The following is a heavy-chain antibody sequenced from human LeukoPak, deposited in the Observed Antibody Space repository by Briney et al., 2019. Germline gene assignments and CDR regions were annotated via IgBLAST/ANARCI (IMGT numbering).Heavy chain of an antibody. CDR3: TRDLSGTYYGRFDY. V-gene: IGHV3-74*01. CDR2: INTDGSST. J-gene: IGHJ4*02. CDR1: GFTFSSYW. Sequence: PGGFLRLSCAASGFTFSSYWMHWVRHAPGKGLLWVSRINTDGSSTNFADSVRGRFTISRDNAKNTLYLQMNSLRAEDTAVYYCTRDLSGTYYGRFDYWGQGTLVTVSS. D-gene: IGHD1-26*01.